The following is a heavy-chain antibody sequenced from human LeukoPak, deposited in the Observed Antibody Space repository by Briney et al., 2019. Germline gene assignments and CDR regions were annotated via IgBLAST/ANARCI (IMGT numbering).Heavy chain of an antibody. Sequence: GASVKVSCKASGYTFTGYFIYWVRQAPGQGLEWMGWINPDSGGTNYAENFQGRVTMTRDISIGTAYMELSRLTSDDTAVYYCTRGRGAYWGQGTLVTVSS. D-gene: IGHD4/OR15-4a*01. CDR2: INPDSGGT. V-gene: IGHV1-2*02. J-gene: IGHJ4*02. CDR3: TRGRGAY. CDR1: GYTFTGYF.